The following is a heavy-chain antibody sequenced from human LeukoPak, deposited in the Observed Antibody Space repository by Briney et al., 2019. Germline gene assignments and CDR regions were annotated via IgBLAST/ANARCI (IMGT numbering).Heavy chain of an antibody. CDR2: ISSSSSTI. Sequence: GGSLRLSCAASGFTFSSYAMSWVRQAPGKGLEGVSSISSSSSTIYYGDSVRGRFTISRDNAKNSLYLQMNSLRVEDTAVYYCARGRTVDYWGQGILVTVSS. J-gene: IGHJ4*02. V-gene: IGHV3-48*04. CDR3: ARGRTVDY. CDR1: GFTFSSYA.